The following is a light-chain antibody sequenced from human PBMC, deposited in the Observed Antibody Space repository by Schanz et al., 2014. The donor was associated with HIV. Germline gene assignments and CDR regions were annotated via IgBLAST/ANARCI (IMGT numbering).Light chain of an antibody. Sequence: IQLTQSPSSLSASVGDRVTITCRARQGIGSYLAWYQQKPGKAPKLLIYAASTLQSGVPSRFSGSGSGTDFTLTISSLQPEDVATYYCQRYNSFSHTFGQGTKLDIK. V-gene: IGKV1-9*01. J-gene: IGKJ2*01. CDR2: AAS. CDR1: QGIGSY. CDR3: QRYNSFSHT.